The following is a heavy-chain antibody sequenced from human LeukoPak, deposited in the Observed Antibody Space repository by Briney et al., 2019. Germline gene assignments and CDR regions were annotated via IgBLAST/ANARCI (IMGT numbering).Heavy chain of an antibody. CDR1: GGTFRSYA. Sequence: SVKVSCKASGGTFRSYAISWVRQAPGQGLEWMGGIIPVFGTAHYTQKFQDRVTITADESTTKAYMELNSLRSEDTAVYYCARAPFVAAGSDYWGQGTLVTVSS. CDR2: IIPVFGTA. D-gene: IGHD6-13*01. V-gene: IGHV1-69*01. CDR3: ARAPFVAAGSDY. J-gene: IGHJ4*02.